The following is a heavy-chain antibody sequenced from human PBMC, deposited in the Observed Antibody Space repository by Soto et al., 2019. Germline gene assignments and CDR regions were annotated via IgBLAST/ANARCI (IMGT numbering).Heavy chain of an antibody. Sequence: EVQLLESGGGLVQPGGSLRLSCAASGFTFSSYAMSWVRQAPGKGLEWVSAISGSGGSTYYADSVKGRFTISRDNSKNTLYLQMNSLRAEDTAVYYCAKASYGSGSYYAEDFDYWGQGTLVTVS. D-gene: IGHD3-10*01. CDR3: AKASYGSGSYYAEDFDY. J-gene: IGHJ4*02. CDR1: GFTFSSYA. CDR2: ISGSGGST. V-gene: IGHV3-23*01.